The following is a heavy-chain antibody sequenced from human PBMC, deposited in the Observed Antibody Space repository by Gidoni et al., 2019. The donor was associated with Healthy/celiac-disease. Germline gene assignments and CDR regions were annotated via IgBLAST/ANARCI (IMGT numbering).Heavy chain of an antibody. Sequence: QVQLVESGGGVVQPGRSLRPPCSASGFTFSSYAMHWFRQAPGKGLEWVAVISYDGSNKYYADSVKGRFTISRDNSKNTLYLQMNSLRAEDTAVYYCARPYDSSGYYGYWYFDLWGRGTLVTVSS. CDR3: ARPYDSSGYYGYWYFDL. CDR1: GFTFSSYA. CDR2: ISYDGSNK. J-gene: IGHJ2*01. D-gene: IGHD3-22*01. V-gene: IGHV3-30-3*01.